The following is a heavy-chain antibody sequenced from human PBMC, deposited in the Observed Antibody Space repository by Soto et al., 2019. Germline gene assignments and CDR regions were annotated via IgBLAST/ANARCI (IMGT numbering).Heavy chain of an antibody. D-gene: IGHD3-10*01. CDR3: AKDFGRYYYGMDV. CDR2: ISYDGSNK. CDR1: GFTFSSYG. V-gene: IGHV3-30*18. J-gene: IGHJ6*02. Sequence: GGSLRLSCAASGFTFSSYGMHWVRQAPGKGLEWVAVISYDGSNKYYADSVKGRFTISRDNSKNTLYLQMNSLRAEDTAVYYCAKDFGRYYYGMDVWGQGTTVTVSS.